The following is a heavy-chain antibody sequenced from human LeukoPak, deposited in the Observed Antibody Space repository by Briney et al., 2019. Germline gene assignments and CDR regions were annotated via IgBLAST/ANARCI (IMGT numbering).Heavy chain of an antibody. CDR3: ARGGTGVDIVATIPLPFDY. V-gene: IGHV4-34*01. Sequence: PSETLSLTCAVSGGSFSGYYWSWIRQPPGKGLEWIGEINHSGSTNYNPSLKSRVTISVDTSKNQFSLKLSSVTAADTAVYYCARGGTGVDIVATIPLPFDYWGQGTLVTVSS. D-gene: IGHD5-12*01. J-gene: IGHJ4*02. CDR1: GGSFSGYY. CDR2: INHSGST.